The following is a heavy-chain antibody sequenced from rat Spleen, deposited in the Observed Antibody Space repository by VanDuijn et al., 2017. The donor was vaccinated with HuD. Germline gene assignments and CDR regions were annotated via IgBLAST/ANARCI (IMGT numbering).Heavy chain of an antibody. Sequence: EVQLVESDGGLVQPGRSLKLSCTASGFTLSDYYMAWVRQAPTKGLEWVATISFDGSGTYYRDSVKGRFTVSRDDAKSTLYLQMDSLRSADTATYYCARAGYLRDWYFDFWGPGTMVTVSS. CDR1: GFTLSDYY. CDR3: ARAGYLRDWYFDF. D-gene: IGHD2-2*01. CDR2: ISFDGSGT. V-gene: IGHV5-29*01. J-gene: IGHJ1*01.